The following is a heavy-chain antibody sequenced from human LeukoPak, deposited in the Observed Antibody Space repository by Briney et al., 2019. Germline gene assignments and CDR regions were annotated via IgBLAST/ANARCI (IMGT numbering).Heavy chain of an antibody. D-gene: IGHD5-18*01. Sequence: GGSLRLSCAASGFTFSSYAMHWVRQAPGKGLEWVAVISYDGSNKYYADSVKGRFTISRDNSKNTLYLQMNSLRAEDTAVYYCARAAMVTGPEDPWGQGTLVTVSS. V-gene: IGHV3-30-3*01. CDR3: ARAAMVTGPEDP. J-gene: IGHJ5*02. CDR2: ISYDGSNK. CDR1: GFTFSSYA.